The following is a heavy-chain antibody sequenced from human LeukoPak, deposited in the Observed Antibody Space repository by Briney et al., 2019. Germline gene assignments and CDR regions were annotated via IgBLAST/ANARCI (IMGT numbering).Heavy chain of an antibody. CDR1: GGYISSYS. Sequence: SETLSLTCTVCGGYISSYSWSWIRQPPGKGLEWIGYIYYSGSTNYNPSLKSRVTISVDTSKNQFSLKLRSVTAADTAVYYCARDRVGQQLVGRNYYYYYMDVWGKGTTVTISS. J-gene: IGHJ6*03. CDR3: ARDRVGQQLVGRNYYYYYMDV. V-gene: IGHV4-59*01. D-gene: IGHD6-13*01. CDR2: IYYSGST.